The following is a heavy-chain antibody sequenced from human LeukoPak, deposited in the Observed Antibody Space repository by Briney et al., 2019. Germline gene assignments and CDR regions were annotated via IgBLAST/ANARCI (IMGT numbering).Heavy chain of an antibody. D-gene: IGHD6-19*01. Sequence: SETLSLTCTVSGGSNSSYYWSWIRQPPGRGLEWIGYIYYSGSTNYNPSLKSRVTISVDTSKDQFSLKLSSVTAADTAVYYCARVKRPFGRSGGYGGDYFDYWGQGTLVTVSS. CDR2: IYYSGST. V-gene: IGHV4-59*01. CDR3: ARVKRPFGRSGGYGGDYFDY. CDR1: GGSNSSYY. J-gene: IGHJ4*02.